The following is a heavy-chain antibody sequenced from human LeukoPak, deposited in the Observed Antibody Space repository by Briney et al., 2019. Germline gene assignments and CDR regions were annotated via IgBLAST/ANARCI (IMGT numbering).Heavy chain of an antibody. V-gene: IGHV1-18*01. CDR1: GYTFTSYG. CDR3: ATGLTGLPEGY. J-gene: IGHJ4*02. Sequence: ASVKVSCKASGYTFTSYGISWVRQAPGQGLEWMGWISAYNGNTNYAQKLQGRVTMTEDTSTDTAYIELSSLRSEDTAVYYCATGLTGLPEGYWGQGTLVTVSS. CDR2: ISAYNGNT. D-gene: IGHD7-27*01.